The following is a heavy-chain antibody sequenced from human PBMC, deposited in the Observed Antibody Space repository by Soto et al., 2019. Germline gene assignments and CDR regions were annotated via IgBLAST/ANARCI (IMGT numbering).Heavy chain of an antibody. CDR1: GGSISSSSYY. CDR3: ARHSRRRGRVVLRYFDWLFYEGAFDI. CDR2: IYYSGST. D-gene: IGHD3-9*01. V-gene: IGHV4-39*01. J-gene: IGHJ3*02. Sequence: QLQLQESGPGLVKPSETLSLTCTVSGGSISSSSYYWGWIRQPPGKGLEWIGSIYYSGSTYYNPSLKSRVTISVDTSKNQFSLKLSSVTAADTAVYYCARHSRRRGRVVLRYFDWLFYEGAFDIWGQGTMVTVSS.